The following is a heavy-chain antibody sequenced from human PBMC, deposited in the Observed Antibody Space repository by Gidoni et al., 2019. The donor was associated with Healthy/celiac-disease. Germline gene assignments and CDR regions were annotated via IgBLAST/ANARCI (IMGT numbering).Heavy chain of an antibody. D-gene: IGHD3-3*01. J-gene: IGHJ4*02. CDR1: GFTFSSYW. V-gene: IGHV3-7*01. CDR2: IKQDGSEK. CDR3: ARDLGSGRVTDY. Sequence: GFTFSSYWMSWVRQAPGKGLEWVANIKQDGSEKYYVDSVKGRFTISRDNAKNSLYLQMNSLRAEDTAVYYCARDLGSGRVTDYWGQGTLVTVSS.